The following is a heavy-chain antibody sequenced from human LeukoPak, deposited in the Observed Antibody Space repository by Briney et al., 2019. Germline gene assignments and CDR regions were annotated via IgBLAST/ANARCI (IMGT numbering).Heavy chain of an antibody. D-gene: IGHD6-6*01. V-gene: IGHV1-18*01. J-gene: IGHJ4*02. CDR2: ISAYNGNT. Sequence: ASVKVSCRASGYTFSSYDISWVRQAPGQGLEWMGWISAYNGNTNYAQKLQGRVTMTTDTSTSTAYMELRSLRSDDTAVYYCARGGRRGSSSSSLGYWGQGTLVTVSS. CDR1: GYTFSSYD. CDR3: ARGGRRGSSSSSLGY.